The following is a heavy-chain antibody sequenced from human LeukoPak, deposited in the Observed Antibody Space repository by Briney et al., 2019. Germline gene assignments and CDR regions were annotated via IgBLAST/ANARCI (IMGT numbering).Heavy chain of an antibody. CDR2: INPSNSRT. CDR1: GYTFNGYY. V-gene: IGHV1-2*06. D-gene: IGHD7-27*01. Sequence: ASVKVSCKASGYTFNGYYIHLVRQAPGQGLEWMGRINPSNSRTDYAQRFQGRVTMTRDTSVSTAYMEVSRLRSDDTAVYYCAGGPDWGLPHSWGQGTLVTVSS. CDR3: AGGPDWGLPHS. J-gene: IGHJ4*02.